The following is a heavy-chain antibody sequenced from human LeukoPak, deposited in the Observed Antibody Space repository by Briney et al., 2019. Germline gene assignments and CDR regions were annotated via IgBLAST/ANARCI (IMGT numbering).Heavy chain of an antibody. V-gene: IGHV1-2*02. J-gene: IGHJ5*02. CDR2: TNPNSGGT. CDR3: ARDLDQLLHRSNWFDP. Sequence: ASVKVSCKASGYTFTGYYMHWVRQAPGQGLEWMGWTNPNSGGTNYAQKFQGRVTMTRDTSISTAYMELSRLRSDDTAVYYCARDLDQLLHRSNWFDPWGQGTLVTVSS. CDR1: GYTFTGYY. D-gene: IGHD2-2*01.